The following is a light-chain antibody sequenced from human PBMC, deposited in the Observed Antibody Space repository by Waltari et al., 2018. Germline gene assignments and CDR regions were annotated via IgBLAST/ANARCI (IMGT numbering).Light chain of an antibody. CDR1: NLGDKY. J-gene: IGLJ2*01. Sequence: SYELTQPPSVSVSPGQPASITCSGNNLGDKYACWYHQKPGQSPLLVIYQDRKRPSGIPERFSGSNSGNTATLTISGTQAMDEADYYCQAWDNSTAVFGGGTKLTVL. CDR2: QDR. CDR3: QAWDNSTAV. V-gene: IGLV3-1*01.